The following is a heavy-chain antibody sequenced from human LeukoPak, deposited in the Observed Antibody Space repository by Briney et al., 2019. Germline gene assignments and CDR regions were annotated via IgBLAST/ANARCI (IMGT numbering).Heavy chain of an antibody. CDR3: ARIKSGIDY. CDR1: GFIVNSNY. Sequence: GGSLRLFCAASGFIVNSNYMTWVRQAPGKGLEWVSVIYSDGSTYYRDSVKGRFTISRDKSKNTLYLQMNSLRAEDTAVYYCARIKSGIDYWGQGTLVTVSS. V-gene: IGHV3-53*01. J-gene: IGHJ4*02. D-gene: IGHD3-3*01. CDR2: IYSDGST.